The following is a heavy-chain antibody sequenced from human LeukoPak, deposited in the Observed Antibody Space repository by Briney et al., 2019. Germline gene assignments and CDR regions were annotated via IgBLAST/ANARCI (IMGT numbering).Heavy chain of an antibody. CDR3: AKELPTGTDYFDY. Sequence: PGGSLRLSCRASGFTFSSYWMGWVRQAPGKGLEWVANIKQDGTETYYDDSVKGRFTLSRDNAKKSLYLQMDSLRDEDTAVYYCAKELPTGTDYFDYWGQGTLVIVSS. CDR2: IKQDGTET. J-gene: IGHJ4*02. V-gene: IGHV3-7*01. D-gene: IGHD3-10*01. CDR1: GFTFSSYW.